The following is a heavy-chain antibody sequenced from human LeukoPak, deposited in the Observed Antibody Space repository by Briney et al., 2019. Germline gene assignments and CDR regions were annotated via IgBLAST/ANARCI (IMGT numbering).Heavy chain of an antibody. CDR3: VTEYWYRFDY. CDR1: GFNFYGFN. CDR2: TVTAGSGT. Sequence: RGSLRLSCAASGFNFYGFNTGWVRQAPGGGLEWVATTVTAGSGTEYIHSVRGRFTISRDNTKNLIHLQMNSLSAEDTAVYFCVTEYWYRFDYWGQGILVTVSS. J-gene: IGHJ4*02. V-gene: IGHV3-7*01. D-gene: IGHD2-15*01.